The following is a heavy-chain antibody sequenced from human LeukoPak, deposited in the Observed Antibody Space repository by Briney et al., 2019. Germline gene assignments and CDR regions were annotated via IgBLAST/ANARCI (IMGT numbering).Heavy chain of an antibody. V-gene: IGHV4-59*12. J-gene: IGHJ6*02. D-gene: IGHD5-18*01. CDR2: IYYSGST. CDR3: ARERGGYGYYGMDV. CDR1: GGSISSYY. Sequence: SETLSLTCTVSGGSISSYYWSWIRQPPGKGLEWIGYIYYSGSTNYNPSLKSRVTISVDTSKNQFSLKLSSVTAADTAVYYCARERGGYGYYGMDVWGQGTTVTVSS.